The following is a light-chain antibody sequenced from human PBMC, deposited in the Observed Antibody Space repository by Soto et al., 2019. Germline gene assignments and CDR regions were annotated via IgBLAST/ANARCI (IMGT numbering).Light chain of an antibody. J-gene: IGKJ4*01. CDR3: QHCSTWPRA. CDR2: DAS. V-gene: IGKV3-11*01. CDR1: QSVTSS. Sequence: EIVLTQSPATLSLSPGERATLSCRASQSVTSSLVWYQQKPGQAPRLLIYDASNRATGIPARFSGSGSGTDFTLTISSLEPEDSAVYYCQHCSTWPRAFGGGTKVEIK.